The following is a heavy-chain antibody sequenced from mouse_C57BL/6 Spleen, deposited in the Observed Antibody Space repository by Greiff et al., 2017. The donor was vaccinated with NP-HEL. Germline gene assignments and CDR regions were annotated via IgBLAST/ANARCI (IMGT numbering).Heavy chain of an antibody. CDR2: ICPGDGDT. Sequence: VQLQQSGAELVKPGASVKISCKASGYAFSSYWMNWVKQRPGKGLEWIGQICPGDGDTNYNGKFKGKATLTADKSSSTAYMQLSSLTSEDSAVYFCARVRYYGSSELKGYFDYWGQGTTLTVSS. CDR1: GYAFSSYW. V-gene: IGHV1-80*01. CDR3: ARVRYYGSSELKGYFDY. J-gene: IGHJ2*01. D-gene: IGHD1-1*01.